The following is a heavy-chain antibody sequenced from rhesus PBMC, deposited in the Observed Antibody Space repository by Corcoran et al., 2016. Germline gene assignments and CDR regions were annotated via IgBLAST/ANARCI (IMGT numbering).Heavy chain of an antibody. V-gene: IGHV4-147*01. CDR3: ARDCTGSGCYGAFDF. Sequence: QVQLQESGPGLVKPSETLSLTCAVSGYSISSNYWSWIRQPPGKGLEWIGYSYGSSGSTYYNPSLKSRVTISTDTSKNQFSLNLSSVTAADTAVYYCARDCTGSGCYGAFDFWGQGLRVTVSS. CDR1: GYSISSNY. D-gene: IGHD2-21*01. CDR2: SYGSSGST. J-gene: IGHJ3*01.